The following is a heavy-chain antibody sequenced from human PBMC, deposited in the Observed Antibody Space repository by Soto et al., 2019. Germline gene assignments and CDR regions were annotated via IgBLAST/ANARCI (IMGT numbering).Heavy chain of an antibody. J-gene: IGHJ6*02. V-gene: IGHV4-31*03. CDR3: ARSLAPVYYYYGMDV. Sequence: QVQLQESGPGLVKPSQTLSLTCTVSGGSISSGGYYWSWIRQHPGKGLEWIGYIYYSGSTYYNPSLKSRVTISVDTSKIQFSLKLSSVTAADTAVYYCARSLAPVYYYYGMDVWGQGTTVTVSS. CDR1: GGSISSGGYY. CDR2: IYYSGST.